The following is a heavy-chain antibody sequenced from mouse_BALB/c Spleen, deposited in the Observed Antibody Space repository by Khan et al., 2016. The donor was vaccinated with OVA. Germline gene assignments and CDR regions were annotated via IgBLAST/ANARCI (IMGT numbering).Heavy chain of an antibody. Sequence: VQLQQSGPELVRPGASVKISCKASGYSFTGYFMNWVMQSHGKSLEWIGRINPHIGETFYNQRFKDKATLTVDESSSTAHMELRSLASEDSVVYYCTRIYRSDFDYWDQGTTLTVSS. CDR2: INPHIGET. CDR3: TRIYRSDFDY. J-gene: IGHJ2*01. CDR1: GYSFTGYF. V-gene: IGHV1-20*02. D-gene: IGHD1-1*01.